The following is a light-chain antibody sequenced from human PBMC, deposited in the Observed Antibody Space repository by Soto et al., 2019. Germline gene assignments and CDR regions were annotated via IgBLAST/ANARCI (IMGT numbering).Light chain of an antibody. J-gene: IGLJ1*01. V-gene: IGLV2-23*01. Sequence: SALADPASVSGSPGHSITISFTGTSDDVGAYNSVSWYQQLPHKAPQVILYKGTQRPSGVSSRFSGSTSGNAASLTISGLQADDEADYFCCSSAPESTYVFGTGTKVTVL. CDR3: CSSAPESTYV. CDR1: SDDVGAYNS. CDR2: KGT.